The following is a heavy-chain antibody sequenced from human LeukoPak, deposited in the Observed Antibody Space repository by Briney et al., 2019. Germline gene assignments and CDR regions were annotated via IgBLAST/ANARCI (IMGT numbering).Heavy chain of an antibody. CDR1: GYTLTELS. CDR3: ATKGVGYCSGGSCYSYHYYYYYMDV. CDR2: FDPEDGET. J-gene: IGHJ6*03. V-gene: IGHV1-24*01. D-gene: IGHD2-15*01. Sequence: ASVKVSCKVSGYTLTELSMHWVRQAPGKGLEGRGGFDPEDGETIYAQKFQGRVTMTEDTSTDTAYRELSSLRSEDTAVYYCATKGVGYCSGGSCYSYHYYYYYMDVWGKGTTVTVSS.